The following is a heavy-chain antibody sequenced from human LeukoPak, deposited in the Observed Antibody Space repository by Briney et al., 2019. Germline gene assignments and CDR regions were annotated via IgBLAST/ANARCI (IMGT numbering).Heavy chain of an antibody. CDR3: AKTIIDSSGYLEAFDI. CDR1: GGSISSYY. D-gene: IGHD3-22*01. CDR2: IYYSGST. V-gene: IGHV4-59*08. Sequence: PSETLSLTCTVSGGSISSYYWSWIRQPPGKGLEWIGYIYYSGSTNYNPSLKSRVTISVDTSKNQFSLKLSSVTATDTAVYYCAKTIIDSSGYLEAFDIWGQGTMVTVSS. J-gene: IGHJ3*02.